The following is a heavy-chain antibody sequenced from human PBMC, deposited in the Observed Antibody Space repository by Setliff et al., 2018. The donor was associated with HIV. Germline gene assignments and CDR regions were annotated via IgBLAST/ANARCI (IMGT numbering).Heavy chain of an antibody. CDR1: GGSITGYY. Sequence: SETLSLTCTVSGGSITGYYWSWVRQPPGKGLEWIGYIFYSGTTNYSPSLNSRATISVDTSKNSFSLRLSPVTAADTAVYYCARVSALIRAPFDYWGQGALVTVSS. J-gene: IGHJ4*02. CDR3: ARVSALIRAPFDY. D-gene: IGHD3-22*01. CDR2: IFYSGTT. V-gene: IGHV4-59*01.